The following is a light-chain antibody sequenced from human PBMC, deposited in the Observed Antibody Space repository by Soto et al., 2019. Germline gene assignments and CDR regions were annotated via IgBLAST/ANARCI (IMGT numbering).Light chain of an antibody. CDR3: MQIIQPPLT. CDR1: QSLRHSDGRTY. Sequence: IVLTQTPLSLSVTPRQPASISCKSSQSLRHSDGRTYVYWYVQRPGQPPQLFIYEVSNGFSGVPDWIGGDVAGTDSPLVISRVEAEDVGIYCCMQIIQPPLTFGGGTKVEIK. CDR2: EVS. V-gene: IGKV2D-29*01. J-gene: IGKJ4*01.